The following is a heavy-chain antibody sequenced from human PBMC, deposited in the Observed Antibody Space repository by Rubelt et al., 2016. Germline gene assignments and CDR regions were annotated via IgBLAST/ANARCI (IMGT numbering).Heavy chain of an antibody. J-gene: IGHJ5*02. D-gene: IGHD2-15*01. CDR1: GGSISSSSYY. V-gene: IGHV4-39*07. CDR3: ARGDCSGGSCYWFDP. Sequence: QVQLQESGPGLVKPSETLSLTCTVSGGSISSSSYYWGWIRQPPGKGLEWIGEIYHSGSTNYNPSLKSRVTRSVDRSKNQFSLKLSSVTAADTAVYYCARGDCSGGSCYWFDPWGQGTLVTVSS. CDR2: IYHSGST.